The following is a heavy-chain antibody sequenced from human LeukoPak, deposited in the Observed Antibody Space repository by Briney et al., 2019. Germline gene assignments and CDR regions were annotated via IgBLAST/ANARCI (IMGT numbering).Heavy chain of an antibody. J-gene: IGHJ5*02. CDR2: ITSDGSST. D-gene: IGHD1-26*01. Sequence: GGSLRLSCAASGFTFSSYWMHWVRQVPGKGLVWVSRITSDGSSTNYADSVKGRFTISRDNAKNTLYLQMNSLRAEDTAVYYCARRRGKWDVNWFDPWGPGTLVTVSS. V-gene: IGHV3-74*01. CDR3: ARRRGKWDVNWFDP. CDR1: GFTFSSYW.